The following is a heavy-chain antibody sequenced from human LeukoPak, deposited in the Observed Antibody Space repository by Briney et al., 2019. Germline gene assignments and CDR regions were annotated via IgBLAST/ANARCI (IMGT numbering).Heavy chain of an antibody. CDR3: ARHGGGRFDP. Sequence: SETLPLTCTVSGGSIIATNYYWAWVRQPPGKGLECIGSLHYTGSTFTNPSLKSRVTMSVDTSKNQLSLKLSSVTAADTAVYYCARHGGGRFDPWGQGSLVTVSS. CDR2: LHYTGST. CDR1: GGSIIATNYY. D-gene: IGHD3-16*01. J-gene: IGHJ5*02. V-gene: IGHV4-39*01.